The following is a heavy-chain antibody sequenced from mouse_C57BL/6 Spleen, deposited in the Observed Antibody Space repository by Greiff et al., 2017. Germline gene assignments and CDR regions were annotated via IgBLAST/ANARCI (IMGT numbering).Heavy chain of an antibody. J-gene: IGHJ4*01. CDR2: INPNNGGT. CDR1: GYTFTDYY. Sequence: VQLQQSGPELVKPGASVKISCKASGYTFTDYYMNWVKQSHGKSLEWIGDINPNNGGTSYNQKFKGKATLTVDKSSSTAYMERRSLTSEDSAVYYCARSDGYDGYYYAMDYWGQGTSVTVSS. CDR3: ARSDGYDGYYYAMDY. D-gene: IGHD2-2*01. V-gene: IGHV1-26*01.